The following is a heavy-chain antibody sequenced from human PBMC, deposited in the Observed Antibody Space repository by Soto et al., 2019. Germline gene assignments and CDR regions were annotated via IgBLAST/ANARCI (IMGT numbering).Heavy chain of an antibody. V-gene: IGHV4-34*01. Sequence: PSETLSLTCAVYGGSFSGYYWSWIRQPPGKGLEWIGEINHSGSTNYNPSLKSRVTISVDTSKNQFSLKLSSVTAADTAVYYCASSLKYYDFLIVYSFAPGGQGTLATVSS. CDR1: GGSFSGYY. J-gene: IGHJ5*02. D-gene: IGHD3-9*01. CDR3: ASSLKYYDFLIVYSFAP. CDR2: INHSGST.